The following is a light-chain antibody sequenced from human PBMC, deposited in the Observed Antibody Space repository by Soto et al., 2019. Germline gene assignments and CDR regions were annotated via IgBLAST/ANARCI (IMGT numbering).Light chain of an antibody. J-gene: IGKJ1*01. CDR2: GAS. CDR3: QQYNNWPACT. Sequence: EIVMTQSPATLSVSPGERATLSCRASQSVSSNLAWYQQKPGQAPRLLIYGASTRATGIPARFSGSGSGTEFTLTNSSLQSEAFAVYYCQQYNNWPACTFGQGTKVEIK. CDR1: QSVSSN. V-gene: IGKV3-15*01.